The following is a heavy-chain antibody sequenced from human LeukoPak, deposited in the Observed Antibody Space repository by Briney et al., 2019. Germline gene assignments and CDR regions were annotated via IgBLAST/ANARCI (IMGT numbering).Heavy chain of an antibody. CDR1: GFTFSSYS. V-gene: IGHV3-21*04. CDR3: ARVSGATDAFDI. J-gene: IGHJ3*02. CDR2: ISSRSSYI. Sequence: GGSLKLSCAASGFTFSSYSMNWVRQAPGKGLEWVSSISSRSSYIYYADSVKGRFTICRDNAKNSLYLQMNSLRAEDTAVYYCARVSGATDAFDIWGQGTMVTVSS. D-gene: IGHD1-26*01.